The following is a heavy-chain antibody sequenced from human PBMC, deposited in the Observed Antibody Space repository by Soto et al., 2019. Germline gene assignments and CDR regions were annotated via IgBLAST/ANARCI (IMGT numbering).Heavy chain of an antibody. D-gene: IGHD6-19*01. J-gene: IGHJ4*02. V-gene: IGHV3-30*18. CDR1: GFTFSSYG. CDR2: ISYDGSNK. Sequence: QVQLVESGGGVVQPGRSLRLSCAASGFTFSSYGMHWVRQAPGKGLEWVAVISYDGSNKYYADSVKGRFTISRDNSKNTLYLQMNSLRAEDTAVYYCAKDRWLAVAGNFDYWGQGTLVTVSS. CDR3: AKDRWLAVAGNFDY.